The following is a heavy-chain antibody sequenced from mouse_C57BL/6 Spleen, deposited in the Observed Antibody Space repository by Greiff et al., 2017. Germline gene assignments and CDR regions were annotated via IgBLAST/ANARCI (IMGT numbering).Heavy chain of an antibody. CDR1: GYTFTSYW. Sequence: QVQLQQPGAELVKPGASVKMSCKASGYTFTSYWITWVKQRPGQGLEWIGDIYPGSGSTNYNEKFTSKATLTVDTSSSTAYMQLSSLTSEDSAVYYWARRGWDDYYAMDYWGQGTSVTVAS. CDR2: IYPGSGST. V-gene: IGHV1-55*01. CDR3: ARRGWDDYYAMDY. D-gene: IGHD4-1*01. J-gene: IGHJ4*01.